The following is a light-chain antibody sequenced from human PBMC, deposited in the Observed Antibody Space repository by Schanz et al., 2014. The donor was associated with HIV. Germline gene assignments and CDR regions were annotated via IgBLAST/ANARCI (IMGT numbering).Light chain of an antibody. J-gene: IGLJ2*01. CDR1: RSNIGTGFD. Sequence: QSVLTQPPSVSGAPGQRVTISCTGTRSNIGTGFDVHWYQLLPGTAPKVLIFANTHRPSGAPDRFSGSKSGTSASLAITGLQAEDEADYYCQSFDSSLSAVVFGGGTKLTVL. CDR2: ANT. CDR3: QSFDSSLSAVV. V-gene: IGLV1-40*01.